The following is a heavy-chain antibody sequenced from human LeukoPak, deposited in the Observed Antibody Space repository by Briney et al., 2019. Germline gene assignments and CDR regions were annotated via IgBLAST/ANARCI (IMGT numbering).Heavy chain of an antibody. V-gene: IGHV1-69*05. CDR3: ARDGYSGNDGL. D-gene: IGHD5-12*01. Sequence: GSSVSVSCKASGGTFSSYAISWVRQAPGQGLEWMGGIIPIFGTANYAQKFQGRVTMTRDTSISTAYMELSRLRSDDTAVYYCARDGYSGNDGLWGQGTLVTVSS. CDR1: GGTFSSYA. J-gene: IGHJ4*02. CDR2: IIPIFGTA.